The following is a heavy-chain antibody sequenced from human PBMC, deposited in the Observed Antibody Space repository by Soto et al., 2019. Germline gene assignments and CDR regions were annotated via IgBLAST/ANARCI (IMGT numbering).Heavy chain of an antibody. CDR3: TSGSYFTNIIVRFYY. V-gene: IGHV3-15*07. D-gene: IGHD1-26*01. Sequence: PGGSLRLSCAASGFIFSNAWINWVRQAPGKGQEWVGRVKSKNDDGKTDFAEPVKGRYAISRDDSNNIVYLQMNSLKTADPAISFCTSGSYFTNIIVRFYYSGQVTLVTVSS. J-gene: IGHJ4*01. CDR2: VKSKNDDGKT. CDR1: GFIFSNAW.